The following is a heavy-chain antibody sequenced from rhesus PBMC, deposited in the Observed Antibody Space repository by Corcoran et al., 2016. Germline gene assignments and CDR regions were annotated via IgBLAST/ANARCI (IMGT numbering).Heavy chain of an antibody. V-gene: IGHV1S2*01. D-gene: IGHD2-21*01. CDR1: GYTFTDYY. J-gene: IGHJ4*01. CDR3: ARACTGSGCYAWGDY. Sequence: QVQLVQSGAEVKKPGSSVKVSCKASGYTFTDYYLHWVRQAPRQGLEWMGWINPYNGNTKDAQQCQGRVTKTRAKSRSTAYMERSSLRSEDTAVYDCARACTGSGCYAWGDYWGQGVLVTVSS. CDR2: INPYNGNT.